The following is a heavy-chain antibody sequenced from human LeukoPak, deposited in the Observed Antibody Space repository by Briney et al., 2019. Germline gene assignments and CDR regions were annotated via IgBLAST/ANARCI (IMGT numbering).Heavy chain of an antibody. D-gene: IGHD1-26*01. J-gene: IGHJ2*01. CDR3: AIDGNFDL. CDR1: GAYVTTYS. Sequence: SETLSLTCIVSGAYVTTYSWSWIRQPPGKGLEWIGYISYSGSTSYNPSLRSRVTISVDTSKNQFSLKLSSVTAADTAVYYCAIDGNFDLWGRGTLVTVSS. V-gene: IGHV4-59*02. CDR2: ISYSGST.